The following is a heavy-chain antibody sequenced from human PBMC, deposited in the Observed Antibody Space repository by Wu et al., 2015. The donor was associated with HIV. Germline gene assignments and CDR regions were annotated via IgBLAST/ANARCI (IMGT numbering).Heavy chain of an antibody. D-gene: IGHD2-2*01. Sequence: QVQLVQSGAEVKKPGSSVKVSCKASGGTFSSYAISWVRQAPGQGLEWMGGIIPIFGTANYAQKFQGRVTITTDESTSTAYMELSSLRSEDTAVYYCARGYGYCSSTSCYAEYFDYWGQGNAGHRLL. V-gene: IGHV1-69*05. CDR1: GGTFSSYA. J-gene: IGHJ4*02. CDR2: IIPIFGTA. CDR3: ARGYGYCSSTSCYAEYFDY.